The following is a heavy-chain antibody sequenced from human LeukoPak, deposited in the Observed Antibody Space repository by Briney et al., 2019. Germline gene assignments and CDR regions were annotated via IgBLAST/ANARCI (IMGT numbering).Heavy chain of an antibody. Sequence: GGSLRLSCAASGFTFSSYWMHWVRHAPGKGWWGSSVIIVVGGAQATPAPGRAGSTSPRTTARNRLIMKRTGWAARDTPGSSTSYADSVKGRFTISRDNAKNTLYLQMNSLRAEDTAVYYCARYYDFWSGYYYYYYMDVWGKGTTVTVSS. CDR3: SYADSVKGRFTISRDNAKNTLYLQMNSLRAEDTAVYYCARYYDFWSGYYYYYYMDV. J-gene: IGHJ6*03. V-gene: IGHV3-74*01. CDR1: GFTFSSYW. CDR2: IIVVGGA. D-gene: IGHD3-10*01.